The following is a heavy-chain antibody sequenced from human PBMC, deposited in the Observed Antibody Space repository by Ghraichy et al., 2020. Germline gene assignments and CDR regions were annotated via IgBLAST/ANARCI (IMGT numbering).Heavy chain of an antibody. CDR2: ISYDGSNK. V-gene: IGHV3-30*18. D-gene: IGHD3-22*01. Sequence: GSLRLSCAASGLTLSSYGMHWVRQAPGKGLEWVAVISYDGSNKYYANSVKGRFTISRDNSKNTLYLQMNSLRPADTALYYCAKGHLHYYDSSGYVGYFDYWGQGTLVTVSS. J-gene: IGHJ4*02. CDR3: AKGHLHYYDSSGYVGYFDY. CDR1: GLTLSSYG.